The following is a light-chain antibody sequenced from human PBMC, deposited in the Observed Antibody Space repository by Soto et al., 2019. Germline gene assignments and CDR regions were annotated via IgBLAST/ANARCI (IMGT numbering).Light chain of an antibody. Sequence: ALTQPHSVSGSPGQSVTISCTGTSSDVGGYNYVSWYQHHPGKAPKLIIYDVSERPSGVPDRFSGSKSGNTGNTASLTISGLQAEDEADYYCCSYAGSYTHVFGSGTKLTVL. CDR3: CSYAGSYTHV. V-gene: IGLV2-11*01. CDR2: DVS. J-gene: IGLJ1*01. CDR1: SSDVGGYNY.